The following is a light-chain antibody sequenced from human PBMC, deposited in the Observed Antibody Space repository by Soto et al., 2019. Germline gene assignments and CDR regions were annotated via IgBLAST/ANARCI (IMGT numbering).Light chain of an antibody. CDR3: CSYAGSRTIKGYV. CDR1: SSDVGSYNL. CDR2: EVS. Sequence: QSVLTQPVSVSGSPGQSIPISCTGTSSDVGSYNLVSWYQQHPGKAPKLMIYEVSKRPSGVSNRFSGSRSGNTASLTISGLQAEDEADYYCCSYAGSRTIKGYVFGTGTKVTAL. V-gene: IGLV2-23*02. J-gene: IGLJ1*01.